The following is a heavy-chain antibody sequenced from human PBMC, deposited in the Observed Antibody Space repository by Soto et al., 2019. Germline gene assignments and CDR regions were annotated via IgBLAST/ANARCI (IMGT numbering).Heavy chain of an antibody. J-gene: IGHJ5*02. CDR3: ARDRHFASGGANWFDP. D-gene: IGHD3-10*01. CDR2: ISPYNGNR. CDR1: GHTFTTYG. Sequence: QVQLVQSGAEVKKPGASVKVSCKASGHTFTTYGLSWVRQAPGQGLEWLGWISPYNGNRNDAQKFQGRVTMARDKSTSTAYMEFGSLRSDDTDVYYCARDRHFASGGANWFDPCGQGTVVTVSS. V-gene: IGHV1-18*01.